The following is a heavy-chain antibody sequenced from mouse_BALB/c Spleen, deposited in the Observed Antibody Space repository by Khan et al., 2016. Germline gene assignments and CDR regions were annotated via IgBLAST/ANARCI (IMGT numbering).Heavy chain of an antibody. Sequence: VELVESGPSLVQPSQSLSITCTVSGFSLTSYGVHWVRQSPGKGLEWLGVIWIGGSTDYNAAFMSRLSITKDNSKSQVFFKMNSLQADDTAIYXLANSNYGVGYYAMDYCGQGTTVTVSS. CDR2: IWIGGST. CDR3: ANSNYGVGYYAMDY. D-gene: IGHD1-2*01. J-gene: IGHJ4*01. V-gene: IGHV2-5-1*01. CDR1: GFSLTSYG.